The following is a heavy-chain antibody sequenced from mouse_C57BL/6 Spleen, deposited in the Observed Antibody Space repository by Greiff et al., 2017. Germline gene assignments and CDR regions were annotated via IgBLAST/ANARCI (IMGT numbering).Heavy chain of an antibody. Sequence: QVQLKQSGAELMKPGASVKLSCKATGYTFTGYWIEWVKQRPGHGLEWIGEILPGSGSTNYNEKFKGKATFTADTSSNTAYMQLSSLTTEDSAIYYCARGGTTVVAEYYFDYWGQGTTLTVSS. CDR2: ILPGSGST. CDR1: GYTFTGYW. D-gene: IGHD1-1*01. J-gene: IGHJ2*01. V-gene: IGHV1-9*01. CDR3: ARGGTTVVAEYYFDY.